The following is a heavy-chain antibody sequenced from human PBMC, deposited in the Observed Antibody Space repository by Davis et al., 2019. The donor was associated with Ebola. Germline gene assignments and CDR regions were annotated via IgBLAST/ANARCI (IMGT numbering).Heavy chain of an antibody. CDR1: GFTFSGSA. Sequence: PGGSLRLSCAASGFTFSGSAMHWVRQASGKGLEWVGRIRSKANSYATAYAASVKGRFTISRDNAKNSLYLQMNSLRAEDTAVYYCAREPKRTIPLMLLARKYGMDVWGQGTTVTVSS. CDR3: AREPKRTIPLMLLARKYGMDV. D-gene: IGHD3-16*01. V-gene: IGHV3-73*01. J-gene: IGHJ6*02. CDR2: IRSKANSYAT.